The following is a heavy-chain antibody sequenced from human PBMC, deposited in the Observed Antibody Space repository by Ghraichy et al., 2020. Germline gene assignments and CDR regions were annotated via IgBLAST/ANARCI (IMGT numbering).Heavy chain of an antibody. CDR3: AKTHGDYGLY. CDR1: GFTFSSYA. J-gene: IGHJ4*02. D-gene: IGHD4-17*01. CDR2: ISYDGSNK. V-gene: IGHV3-30*18. Sequence: LTCAASGFTFSSYAMHWVRQAPGEGLEWVAVISYDGSNKYYADSVKGRFSISRDNSKNTLYLQMNSLRAEDTALYYCAKTHGDYGLYWGQGTLVTVSS.